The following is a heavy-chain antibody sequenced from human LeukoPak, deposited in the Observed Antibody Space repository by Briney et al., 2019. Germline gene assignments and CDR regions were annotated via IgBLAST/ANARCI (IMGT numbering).Heavy chain of an antibody. J-gene: IGHJ4*02. V-gene: IGHV3-30-3*01. CDR2: ISYDGSNK. D-gene: IGHD1-26*01. Sequence: GGSLRLSCAASGFTFSSYAMHWVRQAPGKGLEWVAVISYDGSNKYYADSVKGRFTISRDNSKNTLYLQMNSLRAEDTAVYYCAKGRELLQRYYFDYWGQGTLVTVSS. CDR3: AKGRELLQRYYFDY. CDR1: GFTFSSYA.